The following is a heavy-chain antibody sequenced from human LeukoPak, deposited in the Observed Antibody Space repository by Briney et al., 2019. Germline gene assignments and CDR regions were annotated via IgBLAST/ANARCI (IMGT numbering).Heavy chain of an antibody. CDR2: ISGSGGST. D-gene: IGHD6-6*01. CDR1: GFTFSSYA. V-gene: IGHV3-23*01. Sequence: SGGSLRLSCAASGFTFSSYAMSWVRQAPGKGLEWVSAISGSGGSTYYADSVKGRFTISRDNSKNTLYLQMNSLRAEDTAVYYCARSVKQLVPTLVFDYWGQGTLVTVSS. J-gene: IGHJ4*02. CDR3: ARSVKQLVPTLVFDY.